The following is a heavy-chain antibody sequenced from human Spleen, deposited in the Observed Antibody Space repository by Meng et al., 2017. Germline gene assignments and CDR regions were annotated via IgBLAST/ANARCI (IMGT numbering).Heavy chain of an antibody. CDR1: GYTFPSYG. V-gene: IGHV1-69*05. CDR2: IIPIFGTA. Sequence: QVQLVQSGAEVRKPGASVKVSCKASGYTFPSYGISWVRQAPGQGLEWMGGIIPIFGTANYAPKFQGRVTITTDASTSTAYMELSSLRSDDTAVYYCARDEGREYWYNWFDPWGQGTLVTVSS. J-gene: IGHJ5*02. CDR3: ARDEGREYWYNWFDP. D-gene: IGHD2-8*02.